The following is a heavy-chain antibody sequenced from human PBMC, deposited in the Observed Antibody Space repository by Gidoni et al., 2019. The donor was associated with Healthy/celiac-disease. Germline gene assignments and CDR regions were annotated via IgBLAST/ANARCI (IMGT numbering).Heavy chain of an antibody. V-gene: IGHV4-59*01. CDR3: ARHSSSWYEHYYYGMDV. D-gene: IGHD6-13*01. CDR2: IYYSGST. CDR1: GASLRRYY. J-gene: IGHJ6*02. Sequence: QVQLQESGPGLVKPSETLSLTCPVSGASLRRYYWSWIRQPPGKGLEWIGYIYYSGSTNYNPSLKSRVTISVDTSKNQFSLKLSSVTAADTAVYYCARHSSSWYEHYYYGMDVWGQGTTVTVSS.